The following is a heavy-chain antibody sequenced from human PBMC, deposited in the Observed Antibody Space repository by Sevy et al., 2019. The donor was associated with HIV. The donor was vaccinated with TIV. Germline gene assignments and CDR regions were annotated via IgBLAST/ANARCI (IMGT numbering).Heavy chain of an antibody. Sequence: GGSLRLSCAASGFTFSSYWMSWVRQAPGKGLEWVANIKQDGSEKYYVDSVKGRFTISRDNAKNSLYLQMNSLRAEDTAVYYCARDLGVVVVIGTFDYWGQGTLVTVSS. V-gene: IGHV3-7*01. CDR3: ARDLGVVVVIGTFDY. CDR2: IKQDGSEK. CDR1: GFTFSSYW. J-gene: IGHJ4*02. D-gene: IGHD3-22*01.